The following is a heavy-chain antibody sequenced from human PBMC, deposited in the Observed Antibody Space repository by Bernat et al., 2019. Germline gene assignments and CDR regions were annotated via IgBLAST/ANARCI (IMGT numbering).Heavy chain of an antibody. V-gene: IGHV1-24*01. J-gene: IGHJ4*02. D-gene: IGHD6-19*01. CDR1: GYTLTELS. CDR3: ATAPGAGSFDY. CDR2: FDPEDGAT. Sequence: QVQLVQSGAEVKKPGASVKVSCKVSGYTLTELSMHWVRQAPGKGLEWMGGFDPEDGATIYAQKFQGRAAMNEGTSTYTAYMELSSLVSEDTAVYYCATAPGAGSFDYWDQGPLVTVSS.